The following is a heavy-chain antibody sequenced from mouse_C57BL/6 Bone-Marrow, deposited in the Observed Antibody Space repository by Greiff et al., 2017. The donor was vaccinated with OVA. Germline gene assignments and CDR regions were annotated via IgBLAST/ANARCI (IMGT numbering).Heavy chain of an antibody. CDR1: GFTFSSYG. V-gene: IGHV5-6*01. CDR3: ARQLTGVY. Sequence: EVQLQQSGGDLVKPGGSLKLSCAASGFTFSSYGMSWVRQTPDKRLEWVATISSGGSYTYYPDSVKGRFTISRDNAKNTLYLQMSSLKSEDTAMYYCARQLTGVYWGQGTSVTVSS. CDR2: ISSGGSYT. J-gene: IGHJ4*01.